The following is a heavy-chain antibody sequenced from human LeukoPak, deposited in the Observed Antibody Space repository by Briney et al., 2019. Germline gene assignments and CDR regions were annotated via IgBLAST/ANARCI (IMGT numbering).Heavy chain of an antibody. J-gene: IGHJ4*02. V-gene: IGHV3-49*03. CDR2: IRSKAYGGTT. Sequence: PGGSLRPSCTASGFTFGDYAMSWFRQAPGKGLEWVGFIRSKAYGGTTEYAASVKGRFTISRDDSKSIAYLQMNSLKTEDTAVYYCTRHWYYYDSSGYYYFDYWGQGTLVTVSS. CDR1: GFTFGDYA. CDR3: TRHWYYYDSSGYYYFDY. D-gene: IGHD3-22*01.